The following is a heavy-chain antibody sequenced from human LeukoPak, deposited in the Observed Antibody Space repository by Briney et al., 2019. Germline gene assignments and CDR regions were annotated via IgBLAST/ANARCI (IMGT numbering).Heavy chain of an antibody. CDR1: GISLTNYA. CDR3: AKRGIVIRGILVVGYHQEAYHYDY. J-gene: IGHJ4*02. V-gene: IGHV3-23*01. CDR2: ISERGGST. D-gene: IGHD3-10*01. Sequence: GGSLRLSCVVSGISLTNYAMTWVRQAPGKGLEWVSYISERGGSTSYADSVKGRFTISRDTSLNTLYLQMTSLRAEDTAVYFCAKRGIVIRGILVVGYHQEAYHYDYWGQGVLVTVSS.